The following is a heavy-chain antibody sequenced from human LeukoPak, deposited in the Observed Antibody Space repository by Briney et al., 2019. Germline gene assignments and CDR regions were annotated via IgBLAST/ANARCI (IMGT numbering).Heavy chain of an antibody. CDR2: ISSSGSSI. D-gene: IGHD3-10*02. CDR1: GFTFSSYV. CDR3: AELGITMIGGV. J-gene: IGHJ6*04. V-gene: IGHV3-48*03. Sequence: GGSLRLSCAATGFTFSSYVMNWVRPAPGKGLAWVSYISSSGSSIYDADYVKVRFTISRDNAKNSLYLQMNSLRAEDTAVYYCAELGITMIGGVWGKGTTVSISS.